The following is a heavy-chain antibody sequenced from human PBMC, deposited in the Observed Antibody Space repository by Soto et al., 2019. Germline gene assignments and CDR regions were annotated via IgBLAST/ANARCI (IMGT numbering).Heavy chain of an antibody. J-gene: IGHJ3*02. V-gene: IGHV1-69*01. CDR1: GGTFSSYA. CDR2: IIPIFGTA. CDR3: ARHYGDYFPNAFDI. D-gene: IGHD4-17*01. Sequence: QVQLVQSGAEVKKPGSSVKVSCEASGGTFSSYAISWGRQAPGQGLEWMGGIIPIFGTANYAQKFQGRVTITADEATSTAYMELSSLRSEDTAVYYCARHYGDYFPNAFDIWGQGTMVTVSS.